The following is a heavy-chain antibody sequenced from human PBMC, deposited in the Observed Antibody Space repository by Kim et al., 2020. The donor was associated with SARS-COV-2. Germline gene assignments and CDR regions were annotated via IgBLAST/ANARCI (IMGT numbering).Heavy chain of an antibody. CDR3: ARDRIAAAGTERRIGYYYYRIDG. D-gene: IGHD6-13*01. Sequence: SETLSLTCTVSGGSISSYYWSWIRQPPGKGLEWIGYIYYSGSTNYNPSLKSRVTISVDTSKNQFSLKLSSVTAADTAVYYCARDRIAAAGTERRIGYYYYRIDGWGQASTVTVSS. CDR2: IYYSGST. V-gene: IGHV4-59*01. J-gene: IGHJ6*02. CDR1: GGSISSYY.